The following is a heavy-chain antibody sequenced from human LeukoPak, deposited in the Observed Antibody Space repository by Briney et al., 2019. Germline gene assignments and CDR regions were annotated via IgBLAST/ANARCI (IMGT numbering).Heavy chain of an antibody. D-gene: IGHD6-13*01. CDR2: ISSSSSYI. CDR3: ARGPYSSSWYDWFDP. J-gene: IGHJ5*02. V-gene: IGHV3-21*01. Sequence: GGSLRLSCAASGFTFSSYSMNWARQAPGKGLEWVSSISSSSSYIYYADSVKGRFTISSDNAKNSLYLQMNSLRAEDTAVYYCARGPYSSSWYDWFDPWGQGTLATVSS. CDR1: GFTFSSYS.